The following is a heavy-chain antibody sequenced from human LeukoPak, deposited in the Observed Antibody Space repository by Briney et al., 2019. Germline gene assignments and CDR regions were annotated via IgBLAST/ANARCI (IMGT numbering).Heavy chain of an antibody. CDR2: ISGSGGST. Sequence: GGSLRLSCAASGFTFSSYAMSWVRQAPGKGLEWVSAISGSGGSTYYADSVKGRFTISRDNSKNTLYLQMNSLRAEDTAVYSCAKDLGDSSGYYYGPPPYYTPDYWGQGTLVTVSS. J-gene: IGHJ4*02. CDR3: AKDLGDSSGYYYGPPPYYTPDY. D-gene: IGHD3-22*01. CDR1: GFTFSSYA. V-gene: IGHV3-23*01.